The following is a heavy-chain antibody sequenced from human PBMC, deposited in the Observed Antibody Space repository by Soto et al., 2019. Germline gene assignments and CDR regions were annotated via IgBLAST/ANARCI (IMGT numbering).Heavy chain of an antibody. D-gene: IGHD4-4*01. CDR3: ARDGTTLTFDY. Sequence: GVLRLSCAASGFTFSSYEMNWVRQAPGKGLEWVSYISSSGSTIYYADSVKGRFTISRDNAKNSLYLQMNSLRAEDTAVYYCARDGTTLTFDYWGQGTLVTVSS. CDR1: GFTFSSYE. CDR2: ISSSGSTI. V-gene: IGHV3-48*03. J-gene: IGHJ4*02.